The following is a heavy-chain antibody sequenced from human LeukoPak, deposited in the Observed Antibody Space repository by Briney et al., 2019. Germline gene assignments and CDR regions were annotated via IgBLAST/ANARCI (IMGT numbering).Heavy chain of an antibody. CDR2: ISGSGGST. V-gene: IGHV3-23*01. J-gene: IGHJ6*02. CDR3: AITLEDYYFGMDV. Sequence: PGGSLRLSCAASGFTFSSYAMSWVRQAPGKGLERVSAISGSGGSTYYADSVKGRFTISRDNSKNTLYLQMNSLRAEDTAVYYCAITLEDYYFGMDVWGQGTTVTVSS. CDR1: GFTFSSYA.